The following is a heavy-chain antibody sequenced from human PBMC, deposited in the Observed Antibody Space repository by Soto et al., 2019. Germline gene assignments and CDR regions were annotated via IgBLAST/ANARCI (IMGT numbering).Heavy chain of an antibody. CDR3: GRGGNPAYNTYGSGMDV. V-gene: IGHV3-72*01. CDR2: IRNKANFYTT. Sequence: EVQLVESGGGLVQPRGSLRLSCAASGFIFSDHYMDWVRQAPGKGLEWLGRIRNKANFYTTEYAASGKGRFTISRDDSENSVYLHMNSLKSEDTAVYYCGRGGNPAYNTYGSGMDVWGQGTTVTVSS. D-gene: IGHD1-1*01. CDR1: GFIFSDHY. J-gene: IGHJ6*02.